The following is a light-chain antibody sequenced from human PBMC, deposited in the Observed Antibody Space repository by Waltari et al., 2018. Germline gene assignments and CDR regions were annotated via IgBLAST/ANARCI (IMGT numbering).Light chain of an antibody. V-gene: IGKV3-20*01. J-gene: IGKJ1*01. CDR3: QHYVRLPVT. CDR1: QSVSSS. CDR2: GAS. Sequence: DIVLTQSPGTLPLSPAERPTLSCRASQSVSSSLAWYQQKPGHAPRLLIYGASTMATGIPERFSGSGSGTDFSLTISRLEPEDFAVYYCQHYVRLPVTFGQGTKVEIK.